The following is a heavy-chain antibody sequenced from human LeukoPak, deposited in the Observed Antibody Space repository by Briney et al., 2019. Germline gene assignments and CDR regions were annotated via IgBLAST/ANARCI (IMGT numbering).Heavy chain of an antibody. Sequence: SETLSLTCTVSGGSISSYYWNWIRQPAGKGLEWIGRIYTSGSTNYNPSLKSRVTISVDTSKNQFSLKLSSVTAADTAVYYCARGSQNENWFDPWGQGTLVTVSS. V-gene: IGHV4-4*07. CDR2: IYTSGST. J-gene: IGHJ5*02. CDR3: ARGSQNENWFDP. CDR1: GGSISSYY.